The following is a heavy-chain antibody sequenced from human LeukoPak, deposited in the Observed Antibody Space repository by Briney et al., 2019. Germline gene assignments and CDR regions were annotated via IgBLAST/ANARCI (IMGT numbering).Heavy chain of an antibody. Sequence: ASVKVSCKASGGTFSSYAISWVRQAPGQGLEWMGRIIPILGIANYAQKFQGRVTITADKSTSTAYMELSSLRSEGTAVYYCARDMGGNSWYFDYWGQGTLVTVSS. CDR1: GGTFSSYA. CDR3: ARDMGGNSWYFDY. D-gene: IGHD6-13*01. J-gene: IGHJ4*02. V-gene: IGHV1-69*04. CDR2: IIPILGIA.